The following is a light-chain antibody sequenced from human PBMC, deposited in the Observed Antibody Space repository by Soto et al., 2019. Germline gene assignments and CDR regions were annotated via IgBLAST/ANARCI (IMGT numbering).Light chain of an antibody. Sequence: QAVLTQPASVSGSPGQSITISCAGTIRDVGAYNLVSWYQQYPGRAPQLILYEVRNRPSGISFRFSGFKSGNTASLTISGLQAEDEADYYCSSFTPKSTLIFGGGTKLPVL. CDR2: EVR. J-gene: IGLJ2*01. CDR1: IRDVGAYNL. CDR3: SSFTPKSTLI. V-gene: IGLV2-14*01.